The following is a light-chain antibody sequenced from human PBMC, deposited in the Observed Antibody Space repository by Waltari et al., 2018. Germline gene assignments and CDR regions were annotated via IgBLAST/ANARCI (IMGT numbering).Light chain of an antibody. CDR3: QQFNTWIS. CDR1: ESISRN. CDR2: GAS. Sequence: EIVMTQSPATLSVYPGESVTLPCRASESISRNLAWYQRKPVQAPRLLIYGASTRTTGIPARFSGSGSGTEFTLTISSLQSEDFAIYYCQQFNTWISFGQGTRLEIK. J-gene: IGKJ5*01. V-gene: IGKV3-15*01.